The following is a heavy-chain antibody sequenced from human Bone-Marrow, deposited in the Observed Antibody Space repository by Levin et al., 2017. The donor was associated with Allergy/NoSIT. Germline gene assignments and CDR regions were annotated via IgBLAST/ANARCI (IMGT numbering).Heavy chain of an antibody. D-gene: IGHD3-22*01. CDR3: AGYDTSAYHSPFDY. Sequence: SCAASGFIFRNYAMNWVRQAPGKGLEWVSQISGSGGNTHYADSVKGRFTFSRDNSKITLYLQMNSLRVEDTAVYYCAGYDTSAYHSPFDYWGQGTLVTVSS. J-gene: IGHJ4*02. V-gene: IGHV3-23*01. CDR1: GFIFRNYA. CDR2: ISGSGGNT.